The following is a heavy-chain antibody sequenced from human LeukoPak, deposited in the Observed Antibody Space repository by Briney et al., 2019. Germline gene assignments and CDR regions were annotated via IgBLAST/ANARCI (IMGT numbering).Heavy chain of an antibody. V-gene: IGHV3-20*04. CDR1: GFTFDDYG. J-gene: IGHJ2*01. CDR3: ARDYYGLGSYCYFDL. CDR2: INWNGGST. D-gene: IGHD3-10*01. Sequence: GGSLRLSCAASGFTFDDYGMSWVRQAPGQGLEWVSGINWNGGSTGYADSVKGRFTISRDNAKNSLYLQMNSLRAEDTAVYYCARDYYGLGSYCYFDLWGRGTLVTVSS.